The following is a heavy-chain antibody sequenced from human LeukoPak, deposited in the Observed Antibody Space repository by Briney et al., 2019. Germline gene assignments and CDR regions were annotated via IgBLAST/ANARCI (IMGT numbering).Heavy chain of an antibody. D-gene: IGHD6-19*01. CDR2: ISYSGST. V-gene: IGHV4-39*01. CDR3: ARPGSAWFDASDI. Sequence: PSETLSLTCTVSGGSIGGTRYYWGWIRQPPGKGLEWIGSISYSGSTHYNPSLQSRVTISVDTSKNQFSLKVTSVTASDTAVYYCARPGSAWFDASDIWGRGTLVTVSS. CDR1: GGSIGGTRYY. J-gene: IGHJ3*02.